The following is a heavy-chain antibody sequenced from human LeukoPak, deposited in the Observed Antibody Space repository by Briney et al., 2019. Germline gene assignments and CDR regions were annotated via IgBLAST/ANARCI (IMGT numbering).Heavy chain of an antibody. CDR1: GFTFSSYA. CDR2: ISGSGGST. CDR3: AKVGSSGWYSLT. V-gene: IGHV3-23*01. Sequence: AGGSLRLSCAASGFTFSSYAMSWVRQAPGKGLEWVSAISGSGGSTYYADSVKGRFTISRDNSKNTLYLQMNSLRAEDTAVYYCAKVGSSGWYSLTWGQGTLVTVSS. J-gene: IGHJ5*02. D-gene: IGHD6-19*01.